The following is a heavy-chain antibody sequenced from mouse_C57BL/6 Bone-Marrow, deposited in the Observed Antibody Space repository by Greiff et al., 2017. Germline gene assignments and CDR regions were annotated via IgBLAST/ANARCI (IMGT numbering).Heavy chain of an antibody. Sequence: EVKVVESGGGLVKPGGSLKLSCAASGFTFSDYGMHWVRQAPEKGLVWVAYISSGRSTIYYADTVQGRFTISRDNAEHTLFLQMTSLRAEDTAMYYCARGLLGGYWGQGTTLTVSS. V-gene: IGHV5-17*01. J-gene: IGHJ2*01. D-gene: IGHD2-10*01. CDR1: GFTFSDYG. CDR2: ISSGRSTI. CDR3: ARGLLGGY.